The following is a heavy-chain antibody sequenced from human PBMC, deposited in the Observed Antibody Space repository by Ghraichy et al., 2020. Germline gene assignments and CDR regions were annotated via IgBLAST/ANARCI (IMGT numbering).Heavy chain of an antibody. Sequence: LSLTCAASGFTFSSYGMHWVRQAPGKGLEWVAVISYDGSNKYYADSVKGRFTISRDNSKNTLYLQMNSLRAEDTAVYYCAKDSLRGYDIIGYWGQGTLVTVSS. D-gene: IGHD3-9*01. V-gene: IGHV3-30*18. CDR2: ISYDGSNK. J-gene: IGHJ4*02. CDR1: GFTFSSYG. CDR3: AKDSLRGYDIIGY.